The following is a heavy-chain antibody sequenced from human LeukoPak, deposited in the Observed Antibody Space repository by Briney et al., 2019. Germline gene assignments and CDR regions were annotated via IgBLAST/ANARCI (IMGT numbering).Heavy chain of an antibody. Sequence: GGSLRLSCAASGFTLSTYWMHWVRQAPGKGLVWVSRIKSDGSSTSYADSVKGRFTISRDNAKNSLYLQMNSLRAEDTAVYYCARDSGGYCDYWGQGTLVTVSS. D-gene: IGHD2-15*01. CDR2: IKSDGSST. J-gene: IGHJ4*02. V-gene: IGHV3-74*01. CDR3: ARDSGGYCDY. CDR1: GFTLSTYW.